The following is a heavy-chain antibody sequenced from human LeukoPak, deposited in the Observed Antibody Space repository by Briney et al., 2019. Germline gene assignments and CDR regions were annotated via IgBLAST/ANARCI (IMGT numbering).Heavy chain of an antibody. Sequence: SETLSLTCTVSGGSISSYYWSWIRQPPGKGLEWIGYIYYTGTTNYNPSLKSRLTISVDTSKNQFSLKLSSVTAADTAIYYCAKDSGRFYSSGWYQVGVTPPYYFDYWGQGTLVTVSS. J-gene: IGHJ4*02. CDR2: IYYTGTT. D-gene: IGHD6-19*01. CDR3: AKDSGRFYSSGWYQVGVTPPYYFDY. CDR1: GGSISSYY. V-gene: IGHV4-59*01.